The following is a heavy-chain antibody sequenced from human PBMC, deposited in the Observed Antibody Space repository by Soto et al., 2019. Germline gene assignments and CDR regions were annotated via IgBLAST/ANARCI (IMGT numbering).Heavy chain of an antibody. D-gene: IGHD6-13*01. V-gene: IGHV1-69*01. CDR3: ARVGTSLGYFYD. Sequence: QVQLVQSGAEVKKPGSSVKVSCKASGGTFSSYAISWVRQSPGQGLEWMGGLIHIFGTADYAQKFQGTVTMTAGESTSTACMELSSPRSEDMAGYYCARVGTSLGYFYDWGQGTLFAVAS. CDR2: LIHIFGTA. CDR1: GGTFSSYA. J-gene: IGHJ4*02.